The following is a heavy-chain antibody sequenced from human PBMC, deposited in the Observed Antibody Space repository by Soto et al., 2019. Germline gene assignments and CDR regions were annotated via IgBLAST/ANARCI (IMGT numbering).Heavy chain of an antibody. J-gene: IGHJ6*02. D-gene: IGHD3-9*01. CDR2: MNPNSGNT. Sequence: ASVKVSCKASGYTFTSYDINWVRQATGQGLEWMGWMNPNSGNTGYAQKFQGRVTMTRNTSISTAYMELSSLRSEDTAVYYCARRDHYDILTGYWGYYYGMDVWGQGTTVTVSS. CDR3: ARRDHYDILTGYWGYYYGMDV. CDR1: GYTFTSYD. V-gene: IGHV1-8*01.